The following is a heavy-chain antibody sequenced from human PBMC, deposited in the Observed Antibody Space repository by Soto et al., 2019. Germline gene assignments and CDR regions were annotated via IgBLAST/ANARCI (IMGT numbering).Heavy chain of an antibody. D-gene: IGHD3-16*01. CDR3: ARDRGRSXXXXXXX. CDR1: GFTFSSYG. J-gene: IGHJ1*01. CDR2: IWYDGSNK. Sequence: QVQLVESGGGVVQPGRSLRLSCAASGFTFSSYGMHWVRQAPGKGLEWVAVIWYDGSNKYYADSVKGRFTISRDNSKNTXXLQMNSLXXXXXXXXXXARDRGRSXXXXXXXWG. V-gene: IGHV3-33*01.